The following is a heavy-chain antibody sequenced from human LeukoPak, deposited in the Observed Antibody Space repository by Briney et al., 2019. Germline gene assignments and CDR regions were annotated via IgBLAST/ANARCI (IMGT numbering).Heavy chain of an antibody. D-gene: IGHD2-15*01. CDR3: ARDRAGVVVAATLRWFDP. CDR2: IIPIFGTA. V-gene: IGHV1-69*13. J-gene: IGHJ5*02. Sequence: GASVKVSCKASGGTFSSYAISWVRQAPGQGLEWMGGIIPIFGTANYAQKFQGRVTITADESTSTAYMELRSLRSDDTAVYYCARDRAGVVVAATLRWFDPWGQGTLVTVSS. CDR1: GGTFSSYA.